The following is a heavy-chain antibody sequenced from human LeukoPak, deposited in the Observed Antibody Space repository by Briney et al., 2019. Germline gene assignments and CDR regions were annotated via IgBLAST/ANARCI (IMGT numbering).Heavy chain of an antibody. V-gene: IGHV3-30*02. CDR2: IRYDGSNK. CDR1: GFTFSSYG. J-gene: IGHJ4*02. D-gene: IGHD3-10*01. CDR3: AKADLWFGELLPIDY. Sequence: GGSLRLSCAASGFTFSSYGMHWVRQAPGKGLEWVAFIRYDGSNKYYADSVKGRFTISRDNSKNTLYLQMNSLRAEDTAVYYCAKADLWFGELLPIDYWGQGTLVTVSS.